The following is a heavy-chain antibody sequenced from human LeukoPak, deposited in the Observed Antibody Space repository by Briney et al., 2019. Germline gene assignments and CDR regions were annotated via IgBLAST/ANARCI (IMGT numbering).Heavy chain of an antibody. Sequence: PSETLSLTCTVSGGSLSRYEWSWIPQPAGPGLKCFGRIYGSGSTTYTPSPQSRVRLSADTSKHQFSLKLNSVTAADTSIYFCAGDSGSTGEVEFDPWGQGTLVTVSS. CDR1: GGSLSRYE. J-gene: IGHJ5*02. V-gene: IGHV4-4*07. CDR3: AGDSGSTGEVEFDP. CDR2: IYGSGST. D-gene: IGHD3-10*01.